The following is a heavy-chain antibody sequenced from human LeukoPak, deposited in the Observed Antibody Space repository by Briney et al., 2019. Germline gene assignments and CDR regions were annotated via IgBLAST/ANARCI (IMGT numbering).Heavy chain of an antibody. CDR2: INHSGST. CDR3: ARRGYGDYFDY. D-gene: IGHD4-17*01. J-gene: IGHJ4*02. V-gene: IGHV4-34*01. CDR1: GGSFSGYY. Sequence: PSETLSLTCAVYGGSFSGYYWSWLRQPPGKGLEWIGEINHSGSTYYNPSLKSRVTISVDTSKNQFSLKLSSVTAADTAVYYCARRGYGDYFDYWGQGTLVTVSS.